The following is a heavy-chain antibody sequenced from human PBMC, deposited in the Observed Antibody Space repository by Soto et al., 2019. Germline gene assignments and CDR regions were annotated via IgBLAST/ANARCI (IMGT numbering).Heavy chain of an antibody. Sequence: SETLSLTCSVSGDSISSSTYYWGWMRQPPGKGLEWIASFYYNGNTYYNPSLKSRVTIFVDTSKNQFSLKLSSVTAADTAVYYCARRRGLDIDAYYWGPGTQVTVSS. CDR2: FYYNGNT. J-gene: IGHJ4*02. CDR3: ARRRGLDIDAYY. CDR1: GDSISSSTYY. V-gene: IGHV4-39*01. D-gene: IGHD1-1*01.